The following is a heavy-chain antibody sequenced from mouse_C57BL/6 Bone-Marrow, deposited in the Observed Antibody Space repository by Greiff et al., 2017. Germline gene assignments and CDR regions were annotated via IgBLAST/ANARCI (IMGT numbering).Heavy chain of an antibody. CDR1: GYTFTSYW. CDR3: ARALRRVAN. V-gene: IGHV1-59*01. CDR2: IDPSDSYT. Sequence: QVQLQQPGAELVRPGPSVKLSCTASGYTFTSYWMLWVKQRPGQGLEWIGVIDPSDSYTNYNQKFKGKATLTVDTSSSTAYMLLSSLTSEDSAGDYGARALRRVANWGPGTLVTVSA. D-gene: IGHD1-1*01. J-gene: IGHJ3*01.